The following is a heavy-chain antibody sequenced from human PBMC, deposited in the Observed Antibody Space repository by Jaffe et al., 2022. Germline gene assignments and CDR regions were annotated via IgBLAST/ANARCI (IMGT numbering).Heavy chain of an antibody. D-gene: IGHD5-12*01. J-gene: IGHJ4*02. CDR2: IRSKAYGGTT. CDR3: TRDWEDSGYDF. Sequence: EVQLVESGGGLVQPGRSLRLSCTASGFTFGDYAMSWVRQAPGKGLEWVGFIRSKAYGGTTEYAASVKGRFTISRDDSKSIAYLQMNSLKTEDTAVYYCTRDWEDSGYDFWGQGTLVTVSS. V-gene: IGHV3-49*04. CDR1: GFTFGDYA.